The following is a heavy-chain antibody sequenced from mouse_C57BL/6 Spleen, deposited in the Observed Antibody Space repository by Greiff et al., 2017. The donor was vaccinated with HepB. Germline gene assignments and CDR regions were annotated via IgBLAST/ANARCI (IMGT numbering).Heavy chain of an antibody. Sequence: EVKLVESGGGLVKPGGSLKLSCAASGFTFSDYGMHWVRQAPEKGLEWVAYISSGSSTIYYADTVKGRFTISRDNAKNTLFLQMTSLRSEDTAMYYCARRSIYYDYDEGFAYWGQGTLVTVSA. D-gene: IGHD2-4*01. J-gene: IGHJ3*01. CDR1: GFTFSDYG. CDR2: ISSGSSTI. V-gene: IGHV5-17*01. CDR3: ARRSIYYDYDEGFAY.